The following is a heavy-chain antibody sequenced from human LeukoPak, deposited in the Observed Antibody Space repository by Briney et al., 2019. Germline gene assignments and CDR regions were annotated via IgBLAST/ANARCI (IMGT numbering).Heavy chain of an antibody. CDR1: GYIFTGYY. CDR2: INPNSGGT. CDR3: AREMGAISAFDI. J-gene: IGHJ3*02. D-gene: IGHD1-26*01. V-gene: IGHV1-2*02. Sequence: ASVKVSCKASGYIFTGYYMHWVRQAPGQGLEWMGWINPNSGGTNYAQKFQGRVTMTRDTSISTAYMELSRLRSDDTAVYYCAREMGAISAFDIWGQGTMVTVSS.